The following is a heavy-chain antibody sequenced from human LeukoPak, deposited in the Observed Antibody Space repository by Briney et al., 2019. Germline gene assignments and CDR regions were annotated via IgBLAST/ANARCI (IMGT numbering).Heavy chain of an antibody. D-gene: IGHD6-13*01. Sequence: GGSLRLSCSASGFTFSSYALHWVRQAPGKGLEYVSSIISNGGSTYYADSVKGRFTISRDNSKNTLYLQMSSLKPEDTAVFYCVKDRWQSLPYYFDYWGQGTLVTVSS. CDR3: VKDRWQSLPYYFDY. V-gene: IGHV3-64D*06. CDR1: GFTFSSYA. J-gene: IGHJ4*02. CDR2: IISNGGST.